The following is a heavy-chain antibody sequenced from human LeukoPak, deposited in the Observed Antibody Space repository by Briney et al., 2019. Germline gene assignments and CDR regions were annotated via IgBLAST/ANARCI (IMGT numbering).Heavy chain of an antibody. CDR3: TTAELRFLEWLPTSYAFDI. Sequence: GGSLRPSCAASGFTFSNAWMSWVRQAPGKGLEWVGRIKSKTDGGTTDYAAPVKGRFTISRDDSKNTLYLQMNSLKTEDTAVYYCTTAELRFLEWLPTSYAFDIWGQGTMVTVSS. CDR2: IKSKTDGGTT. V-gene: IGHV3-15*01. CDR1: GFTFSNAW. D-gene: IGHD3-3*01. J-gene: IGHJ3*02.